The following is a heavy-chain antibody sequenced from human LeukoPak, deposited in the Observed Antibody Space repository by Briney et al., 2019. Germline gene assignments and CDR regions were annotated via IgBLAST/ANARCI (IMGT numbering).Heavy chain of an antibody. CDR1: ECTFIAYY. J-gene: IGHJ4*02. D-gene: IGHD6-19*01. CDR2: INPIGGGT. V-gene: IGHV1-2*02. CDR3: TRDYSTVWYRVF. Sequence: ASVKVSFKASECTFIAYYRHALGQAPGQGHEWVGFINPIGGGTNYAQKFQGRITMPTDRSINAASMKLNRLTSDDTAIYYCTRDYSTVWYRVFWGQGTLVTVSS.